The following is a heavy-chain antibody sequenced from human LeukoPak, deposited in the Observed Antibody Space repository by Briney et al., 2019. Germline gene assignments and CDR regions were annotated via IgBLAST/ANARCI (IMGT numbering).Heavy chain of an antibody. V-gene: IGHV4-61*02. CDR3: ARTEESGYNYGYFGYYYYMDV. CDR2: IYTSGST. D-gene: IGHD5-18*01. Sequence: SETLSLTCTVSGGSISSGSYYWSWIRQPAGKGLEWIGRIYTSGSTHYNPSLKSRVTISVDTSKNQVSLKLTSVTAADTAVYYCARTEESGYNYGYFGYYYYMDVWGKGTTVTVSS. J-gene: IGHJ6*03. CDR1: GGSISSGSYY.